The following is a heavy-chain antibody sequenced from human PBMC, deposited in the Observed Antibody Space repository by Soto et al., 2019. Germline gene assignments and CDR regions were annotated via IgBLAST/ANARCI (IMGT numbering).Heavy chain of an antibody. CDR1: GGSISSYY. Sequence: PSETLSLTCTVSGGSISSYYWSWFRQPPGKGLEWIGYIYYSGSTNYNPSLKSRVTISVDTSKNQFSLKLSSVTAADTAVYYCARTTSYWYYFDYWGQGTLVTVS. CDR2: IYYSGST. D-gene: IGHD3-10*01. CDR3: ARTTSYWYYFDY. J-gene: IGHJ4*02. V-gene: IGHV4-59*01.